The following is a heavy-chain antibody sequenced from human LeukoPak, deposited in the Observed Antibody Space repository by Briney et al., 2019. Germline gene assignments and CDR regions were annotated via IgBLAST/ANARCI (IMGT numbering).Heavy chain of an antibody. J-gene: IGHJ4*02. CDR2: IWYDGSNK. V-gene: IGHV3-33*01. CDR3: ARGTRYDSSGYYSQDLDY. CDR1: GFTFRTYG. Sequence: GRSLRLSCAASGFTFRTYGMHWVRQAPGKGLEWVAVIWYDGSNKYYADSVKGRFTISRDNSKNTLYLQMNSLRAEDTAVYYCARGTRYDSSGYYSQDLDYWGQGTLVTVSS. D-gene: IGHD3-22*01.